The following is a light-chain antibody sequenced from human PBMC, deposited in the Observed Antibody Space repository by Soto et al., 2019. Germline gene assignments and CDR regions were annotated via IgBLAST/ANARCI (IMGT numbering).Light chain of an antibody. CDR1: QGVRSN. CDR2: GAS. V-gene: IGKV3-20*01. CDR3: QQYGSSRWT. J-gene: IGKJ1*01. Sequence: EIVLTQSPATLSVSPGERATLSCRASQGVRSNLAWYQQKPGQAPRLLIYGASSRATGIPDRFSGSGSGTDFTLTISRLEPEDFAVYYCQQYGSSRWTFGQGTKVDIK.